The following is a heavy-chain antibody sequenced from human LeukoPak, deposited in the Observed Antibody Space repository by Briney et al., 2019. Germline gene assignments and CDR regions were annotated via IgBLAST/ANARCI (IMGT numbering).Heavy chain of an antibody. V-gene: IGHV3-23*01. CDR2: ISGSGGST. CDR1: GFTFSSYA. Sequence: TGGSLRLSCAASGFTFSSYAMSWVRQAPGKGLEWVSAISGSGGSTYYADSVKGRFTISRDNSKNTLYLQMNSLRAEDTAVYYCAKSLVVAGSSNWFDPWGQGTLVTVSS. CDR3: AKSLVVAGSSNWFDP. J-gene: IGHJ5*02. D-gene: IGHD6-19*01.